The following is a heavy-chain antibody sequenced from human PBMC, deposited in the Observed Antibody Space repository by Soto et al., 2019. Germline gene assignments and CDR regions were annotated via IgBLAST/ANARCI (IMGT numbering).Heavy chain of an antibody. V-gene: IGHV3-30-3*01. CDR3: AREVLWSRYFDY. J-gene: IGHJ4*02. Sequence: VQLVESGGGLVQPGRSLRLSCAASGFIFSNYVMYWVRQAPGKGLEWVAFMSYDGTTKYYADSVKGRFTISRDNSKNTLYLQMNNLRPEDTGVYYCAREVLWSRYFDYWGQGTLVTVSS. CDR2: MSYDGTTK. D-gene: IGHD2-21*01. CDR1: GFIFSNYV.